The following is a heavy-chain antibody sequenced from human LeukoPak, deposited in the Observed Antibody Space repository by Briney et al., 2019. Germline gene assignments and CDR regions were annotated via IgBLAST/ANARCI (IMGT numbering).Heavy chain of an antibody. V-gene: IGHV1-18*04. CDR3: AREKFGWFDP. D-gene: IGHD3-10*01. CDR1: GYTFTGYY. Sequence: ASVKVSCKASGYTFTGYYMHWVRQAPGQGLEWLGWINPYNGNRKYAQKFQGRVTLTTDTSTTTAYMELRSLISDDTAVYYCAREKFGWFDPWGQGTLVTVSS. CDR2: INPYNGNR. J-gene: IGHJ5*02.